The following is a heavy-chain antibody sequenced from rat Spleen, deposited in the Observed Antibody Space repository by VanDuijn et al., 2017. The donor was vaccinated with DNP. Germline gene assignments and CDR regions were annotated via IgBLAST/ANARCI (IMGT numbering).Heavy chain of an antibody. CDR3: ARYTTGVDY. J-gene: IGHJ2*01. D-gene: IGHD1-11*01. Sequence: EVQLQESGPGLVKPSQSLSLTCSVTGYSITSHYWGWIRQFPGNKMVYIGHISYSAFTHYNPSLKSRISITRDTSKNQFFLQLNSVTTEYTATYSCARYTTGVDYWGRGVRVTVSS. CDR1: GYSITSHY. V-gene: IGHV3-1*01. CDR2: ISYSAFT.